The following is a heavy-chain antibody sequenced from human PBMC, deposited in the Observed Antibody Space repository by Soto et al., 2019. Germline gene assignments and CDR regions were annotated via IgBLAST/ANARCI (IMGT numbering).Heavy chain of an antibody. CDR1: GGCIRTYY. CDR2: INYSGRT. J-gene: IGHJ4*02. V-gene: IGHV4-59*01. Sequence: XESLWLTGTVCGGCIRTYYWSWIRQSPGTGLEWIGYINYSGRTNYNPSLKSRVTISVDTSKNQFSLKLSSVTAADTAVFYCARGMYYYDGSDLNQLSYFDYWGQGTLVTVSS. D-gene: IGHD3-22*01. CDR3: ARGMYYYDGSDLNQLSYFDY.